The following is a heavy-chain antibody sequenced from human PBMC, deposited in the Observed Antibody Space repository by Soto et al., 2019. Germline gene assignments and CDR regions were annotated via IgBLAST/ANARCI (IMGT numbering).Heavy chain of an antibody. J-gene: IGHJ4*02. D-gene: IGHD3-16*02. CDR2: IYYSGRT. CDR1: GGSISDYQ. V-gene: IGHV4-59*01. Sequence: QVQLQESGPGLVRPSETLSLTCSVSGGSISDYQWNWIRQSPGKGLEWIGYIYYSGRTNYNPSLKSRVTISLDTSTKQFSLRLRSVTAADTAVYYCARMRGLGEISPYLAYWGQGTLVTVSS. CDR3: ARMRGLGEISPYLAY.